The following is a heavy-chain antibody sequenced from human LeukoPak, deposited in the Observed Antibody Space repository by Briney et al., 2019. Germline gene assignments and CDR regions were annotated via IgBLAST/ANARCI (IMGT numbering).Heavy chain of an antibody. J-gene: IGHJ4*02. Sequence: GGSLRLSCAASGFTFSSYSMNWVRQAPGKGLEWVSSISSSSSYVYYADSVKGRFTISRDNAKNSLYLQMNSLRAEDTAVYYCARGIAVAGIDYWGQGTLVTVSS. D-gene: IGHD6-19*01. CDR2: ISSSSSYV. CDR1: GFTFSSYS. CDR3: ARGIAVAGIDY. V-gene: IGHV3-21*01.